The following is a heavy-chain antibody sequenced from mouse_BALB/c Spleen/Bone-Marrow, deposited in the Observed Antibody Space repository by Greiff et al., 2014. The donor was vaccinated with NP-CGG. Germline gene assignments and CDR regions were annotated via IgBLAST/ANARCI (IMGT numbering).Heavy chain of an antibody. Sequence: QVQLQQSGAELVKPRASVKLSCKASGYTFTSFYMYWVKQRPGQGLEWIGGINPSNGGTNFNEKFKSKATLTLDKSSSTAYMQLSSLTSEVSAVYYGTRESYGSSQYYFDYWGQGTTLTVSS. CDR1: GYTFTSFY. CDR3: TRESYGSSQYYFDY. D-gene: IGHD1-1*01. V-gene: IGHV1S81*02. CDR2: INPSNGGT. J-gene: IGHJ2*01.